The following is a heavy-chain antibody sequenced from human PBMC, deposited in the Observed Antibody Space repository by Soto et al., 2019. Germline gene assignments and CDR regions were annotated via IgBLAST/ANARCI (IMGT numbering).Heavy chain of an antibody. D-gene: IGHD3-22*01. Sequence: GSLRLSCAASGFTFSSYAMHWVRQAPGKGLEWVAVISYDGSNKYYADSVKGRFTISRDNSKNTLYLQMNSLRAEDTAVYYCARGSHNYDSSGYYAFDIWGQGTMVTVSS. J-gene: IGHJ3*02. CDR3: ARGSHNYDSSGYYAFDI. CDR1: GFTFSSYA. CDR2: ISYDGSNK. V-gene: IGHV3-30*04.